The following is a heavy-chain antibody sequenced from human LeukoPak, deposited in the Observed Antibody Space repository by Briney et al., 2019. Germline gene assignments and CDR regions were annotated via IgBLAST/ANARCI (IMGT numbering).Heavy chain of an antibody. CDR1: GGSVNNNAYY. CDR2: VYYSGIT. Sequence: SETLSLTCTVSGGSVNNNAYYWGWVRQPPGKGLEYIGNVYYSGITYYNPSLQSRVTISVDTSNNQFSLKLSSVTAADTAVYYCARSEYSGYFDYWGQGTLVSVSS. CDR3: ARSEYSGYFDY. V-gene: IGHV4-39*01. D-gene: IGHD6-6*01. J-gene: IGHJ4*02.